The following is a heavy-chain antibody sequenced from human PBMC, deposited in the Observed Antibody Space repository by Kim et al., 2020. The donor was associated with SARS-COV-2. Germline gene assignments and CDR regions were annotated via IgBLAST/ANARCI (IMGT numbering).Heavy chain of an antibody. CDR2: ISAYNGNT. J-gene: IGHJ4*02. D-gene: IGHD6-19*01. Sequence: ASVKVSCKASGYTFTSYGISWVRQAPGQGLEWMGWISAYNGNTNYAQKLQGRVTMTTDTSTSTAYMELRSLRSDDTAVYYCARDPRWGSYRGAVAGSFDYWGQGTLVTVSS. CDR1: GYTFTSYG. V-gene: IGHV1-18*01. CDR3: ARDPRWGSYRGAVAGSFDY.